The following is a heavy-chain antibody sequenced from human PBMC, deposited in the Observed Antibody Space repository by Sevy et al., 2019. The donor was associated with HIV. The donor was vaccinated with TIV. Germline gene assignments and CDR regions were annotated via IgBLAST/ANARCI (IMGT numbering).Heavy chain of an antibody. Sequence: SETLSLTCTVSGDSISNYYGSWIRQPPGKGLEWIGYIYNSGSTNYNPSLKSRVTISVDTSKNQFSLKLSSVTAADTAVYYCASVMVVPAAKYFYFHYMDVWGKGTTVTVSS. D-gene: IGHD2-2*01. J-gene: IGHJ6*03. V-gene: IGHV4-59*01. CDR2: IYNSGST. CDR3: ASVMVVPAAKYFYFHYMDV. CDR1: GDSISNYY.